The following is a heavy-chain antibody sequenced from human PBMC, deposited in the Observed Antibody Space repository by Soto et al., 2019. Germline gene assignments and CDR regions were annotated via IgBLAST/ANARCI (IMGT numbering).Heavy chain of an antibody. CDR1: GGSVSGYY. CDR2: IYYSGSS. CDR3: ARVPSP. Sequence: SETLSLTCTVSGGSVSGYYWSWIRQPPGKGLEWIAYIYYSGSSNSNPFLKSRVSISVDTSKNQFSLKLSSMTAADTAVYYCARVPSPWGQGTLVTVSS. V-gene: IGHV4-59*02. J-gene: IGHJ5*02.